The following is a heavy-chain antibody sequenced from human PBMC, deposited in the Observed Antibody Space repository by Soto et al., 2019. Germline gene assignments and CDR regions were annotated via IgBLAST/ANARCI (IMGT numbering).Heavy chain of an antibody. V-gene: IGHV4-31*03. CDR2: IYYSGST. CDR1: GGSIRSGGYY. CDR3: ARDLSWFGESDAFDI. D-gene: IGHD3-10*01. Sequence: SETLSLTCTVSGGSIRSGGYYWSWIRQHPGKGLEWIGYIYYSGSTYYNPSLKSRVTISVDTSKNQFSLKLSSVTAADTAVYYCARDLSWFGESDAFDIWGQGTMVTVSS. J-gene: IGHJ3*02.